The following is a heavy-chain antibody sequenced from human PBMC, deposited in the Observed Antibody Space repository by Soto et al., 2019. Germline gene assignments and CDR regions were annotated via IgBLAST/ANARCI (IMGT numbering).Heavy chain of an antibody. CDR2: IYFSGTT. V-gene: IGHV4-39*01. CDR3: AAEISSAGHY. Sequence: QLQLQESGPGLVRPSETLSLTCTVSSGSISSSTYHWAWIRQPPGKGLEWIGSIYFSGTTYNSPSLKTRVTLFVDTSKNQFSLKLTSVTAADTAVYYCAAEISSAGHYWGQGTLVTVSS. D-gene: IGHD6-13*01. CDR1: SGSISSSTYH. J-gene: IGHJ4*02.